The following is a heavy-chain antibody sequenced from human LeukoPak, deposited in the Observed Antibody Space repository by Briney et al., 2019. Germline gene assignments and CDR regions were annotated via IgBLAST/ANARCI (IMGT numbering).Heavy chain of an antibody. Sequence: SETLSLTCTVSGDSISSTSYYWGWIRQPPGKGLEWIGHIYYSGSTCYNPSLKSRVTISVATSKNQLSVNLSSVTAADTAVSYCARDPYGSIDYWGQGTLVTVSS. V-gene: IGHV4-31*03. CDR3: ARDPYGSIDY. CDR1: GDSISSTSYY. CDR2: IYYSGST. D-gene: IGHD3-10*01. J-gene: IGHJ4*02.